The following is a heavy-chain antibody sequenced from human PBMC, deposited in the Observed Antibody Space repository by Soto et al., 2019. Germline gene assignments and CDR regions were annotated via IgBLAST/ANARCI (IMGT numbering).Heavy chain of an antibody. Sequence: PSETLSLTCAVYGGSFSGYYWSWIRQPPGKGLEWIGEINHSGSTNYNPSLKSRVTISVDTSKNQFSLKLSSVTAADTAVYYCARDEVTMVRGVIMNPLVSQPNWFDPWGQGTLVTVSS. J-gene: IGHJ5*02. CDR1: GGSFSGYY. CDR3: ARDEVTMVRGVIMNPLVSQPNWFDP. V-gene: IGHV4-34*01. D-gene: IGHD3-10*01. CDR2: INHSGST.